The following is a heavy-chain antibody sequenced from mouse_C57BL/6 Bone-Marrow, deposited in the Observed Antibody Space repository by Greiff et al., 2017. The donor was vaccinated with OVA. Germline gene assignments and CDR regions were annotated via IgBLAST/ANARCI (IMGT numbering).Heavy chain of an antibody. CDR2: IDPSDSYT. J-gene: IGHJ4*01. CDR1: GYTFTSYW. D-gene: IGHD2-4*01. Sequence: VQLQQSGAELVRPGTSVKLSCKASGYTFTSYWMHWVKQRPGQGLEWIGVIDPSDSYTNYNQKFKGKATLTVDTSSSTAYMQLSSLTSEDSAVYYCARSLYDYDDWGAMRYWGQGTSVTVSS. CDR3: ARSLYDYDDWGAMRY. V-gene: IGHV1-59*01.